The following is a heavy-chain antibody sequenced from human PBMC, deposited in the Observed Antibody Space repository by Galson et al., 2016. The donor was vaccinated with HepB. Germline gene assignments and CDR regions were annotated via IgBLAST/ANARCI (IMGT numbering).Heavy chain of an antibody. V-gene: IGHV4-4*07. J-gene: IGHJ6*04. D-gene: IGHD5-12*01. CDR3: ARVFVATVENGMDV. CDR1: GGSISSYY. Sequence: SETLSLTCTVSGGSISSYYWSWIRQPAGKGLEWIGRMYGTGRTTYNPSLKSRATMSVDMSKNQSSLRLKNVTAADTAVYFCARVFVATVENGMDVWGKGTTVTVSS. CDR2: MYGTGRT.